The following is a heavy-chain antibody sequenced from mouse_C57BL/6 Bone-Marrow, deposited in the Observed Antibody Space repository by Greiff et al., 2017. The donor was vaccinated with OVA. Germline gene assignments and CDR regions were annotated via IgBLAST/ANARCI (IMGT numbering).Heavy chain of an antibody. CDR1: GFTFTDDY. Sequence: VQLQQSGAELVRPGASVKLSCTASGFTFTDDYMHWVKQRPEQGLEWIGWIDPENGDTEYASKFQGKATITADTSSNTAYLQLSSLTSEDTAVYYCTTWGDEGFAYWGQGTLVTVSA. D-gene: IGHD3-3*01. J-gene: IGHJ3*01. CDR2: IDPENGDT. V-gene: IGHV14-4*01. CDR3: TTWGDEGFAY.